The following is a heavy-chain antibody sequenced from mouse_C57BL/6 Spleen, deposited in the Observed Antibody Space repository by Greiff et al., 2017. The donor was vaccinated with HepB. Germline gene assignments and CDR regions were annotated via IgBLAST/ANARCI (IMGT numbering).Heavy chain of an antibody. J-gene: IGHJ1*03. Sequence: QVQLQQSGAELARPGASVKLSCKASGYTFTSYGISWVKQSTGQGLEWIGEIYPRSGNTYYNEKFKGKATLTADKSSSTAYMELRSLTSEDSAVYFCAREAQATTRYFDVWGTGTTVTVSS. CDR1: GYTFTSYG. V-gene: IGHV1-81*01. CDR2: IYPRSGNT. CDR3: AREAQATTRYFDV. D-gene: IGHD3-2*02.